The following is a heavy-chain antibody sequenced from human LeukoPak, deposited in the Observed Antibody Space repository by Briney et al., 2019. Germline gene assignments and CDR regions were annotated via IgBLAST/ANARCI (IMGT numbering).Heavy chain of an antibody. J-gene: IGHJ5*02. V-gene: IGHV4-59*01. CDR2: IYSIGTT. CDR3: ARDQLAEADKWFDP. Sequence: ASETLSLTCTVSGGSISSYYWSWIRQPPGKGLEWIGYIYSIGTTNYNPSLKSRVTISLDTSRNQFSLRLRSVTAADTAVYYCARDQLAEADKWFDPWGQGTLVTVSS. D-gene: IGHD6-19*01. CDR1: GGSISSYY.